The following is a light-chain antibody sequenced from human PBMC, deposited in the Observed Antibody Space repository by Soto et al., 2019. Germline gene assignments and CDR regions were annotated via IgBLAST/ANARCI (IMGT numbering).Light chain of an antibody. J-gene: IGKJ1*01. CDR3: QQYGSPPQT. Sequence: EIVLTQSPGTLSLSPGERATLSCRASHTISSSYLAWYQQKPGQAPRLLMYGASSRATGIPDRFSGSGSGTDFSLTISRLEPEDFVVYYCQQYGSPPQTFGQGTKVEI. V-gene: IGKV3-20*01. CDR2: GAS. CDR1: HTISSSY.